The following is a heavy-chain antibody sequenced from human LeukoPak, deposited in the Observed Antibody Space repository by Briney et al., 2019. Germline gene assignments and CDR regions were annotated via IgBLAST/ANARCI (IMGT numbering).Heavy chain of an antibody. CDR1: GDYISSSGYY. CDR3: ARRRYYDSTGYFE. D-gene: IGHD3-22*01. CDR2: IYHSGRT. V-gene: IGHV4-39*01. Sequence: SSETLSLTCAVSGDYISSSGYYWGWIRQSPGTGLEWIVDIYHSGRTYYNPSLKSRVAISIDKSKNQFPLRLRSMPAADTAVFYCARRRYYDSTGYFEWGRGTLVTVSS. J-gene: IGHJ1*01.